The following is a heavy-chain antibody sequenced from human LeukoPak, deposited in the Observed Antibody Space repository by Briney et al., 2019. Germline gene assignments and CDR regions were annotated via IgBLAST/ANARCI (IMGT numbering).Heavy chain of an antibody. CDR3: AKDFNYYDSSGYYDY. Sequence: GGSLRLSCAASGFTFSSYAMSWVRQAPGKGLEWVSAISGSGGSTYYADSVKGRFTISRDNSKNTLYLQMNSLRAEDTAVYYCAKDFNYYDSSGYYDYWGQGTLVNVSS. CDR1: GFTFSSYA. V-gene: IGHV3-23*01. CDR2: ISGSGGST. J-gene: IGHJ4*02. D-gene: IGHD3-22*01.